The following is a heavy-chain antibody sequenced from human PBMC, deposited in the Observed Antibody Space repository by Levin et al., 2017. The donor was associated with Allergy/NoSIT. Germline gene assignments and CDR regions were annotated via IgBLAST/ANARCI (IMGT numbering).Heavy chain of an antibody. J-gene: IGHJ2*01. Sequence: PGGSLRLSCAASGFTFSSYWMNWVRQAPGKGLVWVSRIKSDGRSTSYADSVKGRFTISRDNAKNTLYLQMNSLRAEDTAVYYCTRDAGSSRHDWYFDLWGRGTLVTVSS. CDR2: IKSDGRST. D-gene: IGHD6-13*01. CDR1: GFTFSSYW. CDR3: TRDAGSSRHDWYFDL. V-gene: IGHV3-74*01.